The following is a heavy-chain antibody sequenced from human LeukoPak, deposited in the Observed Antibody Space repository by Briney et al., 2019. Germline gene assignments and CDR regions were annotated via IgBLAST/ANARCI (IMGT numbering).Heavy chain of an antibody. Sequence: SETLSLTCTVSGGSISSYYWSWIRQPPGKGLEWIGETNHSGSTNYNPSLKSRVTISVDTSKNQFSLKLSSVTAADTAVYYCASTSCYGPTRNAFDIWGQGTMVTVSS. D-gene: IGHD4-17*01. CDR1: GGSISSYY. V-gene: IGHV4-34*01. CDR3: ASTSCYGPTRNAFDI. J-gene: IGHJ3*02. CDR2: TNHSGST.